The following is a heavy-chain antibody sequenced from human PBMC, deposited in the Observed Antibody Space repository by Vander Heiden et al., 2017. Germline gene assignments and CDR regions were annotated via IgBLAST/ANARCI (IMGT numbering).Heavy chain of an antibody. CDR3: AKSYRYSGYDVIDY. Sequence: QVQLVASGGGVVQPGRSLRLSCAASGFTLSSYGMHWVRQAPGKGLEWVAVIWYDGSNKYYADSVKGRFTISRDNSKNTLYLQMNSLRAEDTAVYYCAKSYRYSGYDVIDYWGQGTLVTVSS. CDR2: IWYDGSNK. J-gene: IGHJ4*02. D-gene: IGHD5-12*01. CDR1: GFTLSSYG. V-gene: IGHV3-33*06.